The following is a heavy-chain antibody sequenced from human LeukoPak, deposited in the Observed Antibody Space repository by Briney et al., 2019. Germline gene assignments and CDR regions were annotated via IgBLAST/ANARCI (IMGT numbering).Heavy chain of an antibody. CDR2: IRHKVDSYTT. D-gene: IGHD3-3*01. CDR3: TTVRGVNNLDY. V-gene: IGHV3-72*01. J-gene: IGHJ4*02. CDR1: GFTFSDHY. Sequence: GGSLRLSCVASGFTFSDHYMDWVRQAPGKGLEWISRIRHKVDSYTTEYAASVKGRFTISRDDSKNTLYLQMNSLKTEDIAVYYCTTVRGVNNLDYWGQGTLVTVSS.